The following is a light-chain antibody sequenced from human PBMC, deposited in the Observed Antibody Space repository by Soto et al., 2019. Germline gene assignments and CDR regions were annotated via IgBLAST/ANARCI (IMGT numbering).Light chain of an antibody. CDR1: SSDVGGYNY. Sequence: QSALTQPRSVSGSPGQSVTISCTGTSSDVGGYNYVSWYQQHPGKVPKLMIFDVSKRPSGVPDRFSGSKSGNTASLTISGLQAEDEADYYCCSYATTYVVFGGGTKVTVL. V-gene: IGLV2-11*01. CDR2: DVS. J-gene: IGLJ3*02. CDR3: CSYATTYVV.